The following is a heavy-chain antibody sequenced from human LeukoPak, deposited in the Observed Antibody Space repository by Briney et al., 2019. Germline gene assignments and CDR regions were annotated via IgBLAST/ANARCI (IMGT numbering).Heavy chain of an antibody. J-gene: IGHJ4*02. V-gene: IGHV4-30-4*08. CDR3: ARRGDTAMVEGYYFDY. D-gene: IGHD5-18*01. CDR1: GGSISSGDYY. CDR2: IYYSGST. Sequence: TLSLTCTVSGGSISSGDYYWSWIRQPPGKGLEWFGYIYYSGSTYYNPSLKSRVTISVDTSKNQFSLKLSSVTAADTAVYYCARRGDTAMVEGYYFDYWGQGTLVTVSS.